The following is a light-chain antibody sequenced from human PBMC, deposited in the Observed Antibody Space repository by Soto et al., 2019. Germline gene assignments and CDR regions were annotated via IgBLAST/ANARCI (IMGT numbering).Light chain of an antibody. CDR3: QQSYSTPPGDLNT. V-gene: IGKV1-39*01. CDR1: QSIRSY. CDR2: AAS. Sequence: DIQMTQSPSSLSASVGDRVTITCRASQSIRSYLNWYQQKRGKAPKLLIYAASSLQSGVPSRFSVSGSGTDFTLNISSLQPKDIATYFCQQSYSTPPGDLNTFGPGTKVEIK. J-gene: IGKJ2*01.